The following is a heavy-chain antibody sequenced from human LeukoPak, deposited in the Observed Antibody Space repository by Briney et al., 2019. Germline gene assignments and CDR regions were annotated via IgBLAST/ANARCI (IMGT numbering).Heavy chain of an antibody. J-gene: IGHJ6*02. D-gene: IGHD3-3*01. Sequence: GGSLRLSCAASGFTVSSNYMSWVRQAPGKGLEWVSAISGSGGSTYYADSVKGRFTISRDNSKNTLYLQMNSLRAEDTAVYYCAKTYYDFWSGYPYPGDYYYGMDVWGQGTTVTVSS. V-gene: IGHV3-23*01. CDR1: GFTVSSNY. CDR2: ISGSGGST. CDR3: AKTYYDFWSGYPYPGDYYYGMDV.